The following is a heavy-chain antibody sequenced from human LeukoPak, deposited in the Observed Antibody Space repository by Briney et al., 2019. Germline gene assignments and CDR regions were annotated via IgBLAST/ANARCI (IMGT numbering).Heavy chain of an antibody. D-gene: IGHD2-15*01. CDR3: ARDHRVHCSGGSCYSGGFDP. CDR2: ISAYNGNT. CDR1: X. J-gene: IGHJ5*02. V-gene: IGHV1-18*01. Sequence: XXSXXRQAPGQXXEXMGWISAYNGNTNYAQKLQGRVTMTTDTSTSTAYMELRSLRSDDTAVYYCARDHRVHCSGGSCYSGGFDPWGQGTLVTVSS.